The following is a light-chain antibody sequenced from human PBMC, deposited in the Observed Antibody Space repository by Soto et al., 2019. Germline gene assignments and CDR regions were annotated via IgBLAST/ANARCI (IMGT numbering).Light chain of an antibody. J-gene: IGKJ3*01. V-gene: IGKV1-39*01. CDR3: QQSYTTLFT. CDR1: EIIGNH. CDR2: TAS. Sequence: DIQMTQSPSSLSASVGDRVTITCRASEIIGNHLNWYQQKPWKVPKLLIFTASTLQSGVPSRFSGSGSGTDFTLTISSLQPEDFATYYCQQSYTTLFTFGPGTKVDVK.